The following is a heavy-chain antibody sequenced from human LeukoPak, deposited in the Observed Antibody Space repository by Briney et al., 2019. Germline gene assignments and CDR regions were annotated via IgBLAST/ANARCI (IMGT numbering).Heavy chain of an antibody. J-gene: IGHJ6*03. CDR2: INPNSGGT. CDR1: GYTFTGYY. V-gene: IGHV1-2*02. D-gene: IGHD6-13*01. Sequence: ASVKVSCKASGYTFTGYYMHWVRQAPGQGLEWMGWINPNSGGTNYAQKFQGRVTMTRDTSISTAYMELSRLRSDDTAVYYCARDLLSGRGSSWFYYYYYYMDVWGKGTTVTISS. CDR3: ARDLLSGRGSSWFYYYYYYMDV.